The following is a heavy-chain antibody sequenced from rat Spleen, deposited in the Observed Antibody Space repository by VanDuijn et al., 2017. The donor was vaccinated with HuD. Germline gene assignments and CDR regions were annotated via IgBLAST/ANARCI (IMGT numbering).Heavy chain of an antibody. CDR2: INMDSSKI. Sequence: EVNLVESGGGLVQPGRSLTLSCAAPGFNFNDYLMGWFRQAPGQGLEWIGEINMDSSKINYIPSLRDKFTISRDNAQNTLYLQMSKLGSEDTAIYYCVRARDYVGQWGQGVMVTVTS. CDR1: GFNFNDYL. CDR3: VRARDYVGQ. J-gene: IGHJ2*01. V-gene: IGHV4-2*01. D-gene: IGHD1-11*01.